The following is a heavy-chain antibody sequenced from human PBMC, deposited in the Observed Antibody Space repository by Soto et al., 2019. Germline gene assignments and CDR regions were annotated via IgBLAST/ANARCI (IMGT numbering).Heavy chain of an antibody. CDR3: AKARFGVVITTPWDY. D-gene: IGHD3-3*01. CDR2: ISYDGSNK. Sequence: QVQLVESGGGVVQPGRSLRLSCAASGFTFSSYGMHWVRQAPGKGLEWVAVISYDGSNKYYADSVKGRFTISRNNSKNTLYQQMNSLRAEDTAVYYCAKARFGVVITTPWDYWGQGTLVTVS. V-gene: IGHV3-30*18. CDR1: GFTFSSYG. J-gene: IGHJ4*02.